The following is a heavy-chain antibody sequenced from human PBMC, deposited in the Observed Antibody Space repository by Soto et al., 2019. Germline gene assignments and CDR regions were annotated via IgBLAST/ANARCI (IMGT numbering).Heavy chain of an antibody. D-gene: IGHD6-13*01. CDR2: TYYRSKWYN. Sequence: SQTLSLTCAISGDSVSSNSGAWNWIRQSPSRGLEWLGRTYYRSKWYNDYAESVKSRITINPDTSKNQFSLQLNSVTTEDTVLYNCTRDWTANAWYEDWGQGTLVTVSS. J-gene: IGHJ4*02. V-gene: IGHV6-1*01. CDR1: GDSVSSNSGA. CDR3: TRDWTANAWYED.